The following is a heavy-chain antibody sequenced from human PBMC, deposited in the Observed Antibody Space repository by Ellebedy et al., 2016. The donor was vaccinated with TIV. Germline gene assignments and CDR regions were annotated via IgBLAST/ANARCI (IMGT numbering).Heavy chain of an antibody. CDR3: ARQLATGVTAGFDY. J-gene: IGHJ4*01. Sequence: MPSETLSLTCTVSGASVSSGSYFWTWIRQPAGKGLEWVGRVLANGNTNYNPSLRSRVTVSIDTSKNQFSLRLTSVTAADTAVYYCARQLATGVTAGFDYWGHGTLVTVSS. CDR2: VLANGNT. D-gene: IGHD6-13*01. CDR1: GASVSSGSYF. V-gene: IGHV4-61*02.